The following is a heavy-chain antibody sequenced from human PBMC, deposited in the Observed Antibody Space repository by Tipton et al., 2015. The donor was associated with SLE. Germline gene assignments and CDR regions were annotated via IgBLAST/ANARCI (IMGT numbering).Heavy chain of an antibody. CDR3: AKHSSSWYHNWFDP. CDR1: GFSFYDHA. V-gene: IGHV3-23*01. CDR2: ISGSDGST. D-gene: IGHD6-13*01. J-gene: IGHJ5*02. Sequence: SLRLSCAASGFSFYDHAMSWARQAPGKGLEWVSGISGSDGSTYYADSVKGRFTISRDNSKNTLYLQMNSLRAEDTAVYYCAKHSSSWYHNWFDPWGQGTQVTVSS.